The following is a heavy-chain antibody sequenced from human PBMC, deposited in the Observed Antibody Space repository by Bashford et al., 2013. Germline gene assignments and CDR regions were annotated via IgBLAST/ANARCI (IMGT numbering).Heavy chain of an antibody. D-gene: IGHD1-14*01. CDR2: STLTMVT. CDR3: VRDIHHDLDY. CDR1: GYTFSNYG. J-gene: IGHJ4*02. Sequence: VASVKVSCKASGYTFSNYGITWVRTGPWTRALTGSGMESTLTMVTQIYAQKFQGRVTLTTDTSTTTAYMELRSLRSDDTAVFYCVRDIHHDLDYWGQGTLVTVSS. V-gene: IGHV1-18*01.